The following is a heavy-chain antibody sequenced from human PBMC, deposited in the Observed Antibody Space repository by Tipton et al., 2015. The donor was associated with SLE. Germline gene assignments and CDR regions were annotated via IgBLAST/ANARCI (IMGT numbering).Heavy chain of an antibody. CDR2: IHYSGTT. D-gene: IGHD1-26*01. CDR3: ARTLGAIAHTVYDAFDI. CDR1: GGSITNHY. J-gene: IGHJ3*02. V-gene: IGHV4-59*11. Sequence: TLSLTCTVSGGSITNHYWNWIRQPPGKGLEWIGYIHYSGTTHDNPSLKSRVTMSVDMSKNQFSLRLTSVTAADTAVYYCARTLGAIAHTVYDAFDIWGQGEMVTVSS.